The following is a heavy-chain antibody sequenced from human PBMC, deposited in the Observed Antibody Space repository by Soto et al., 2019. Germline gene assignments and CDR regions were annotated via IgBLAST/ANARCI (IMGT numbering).Heavy chain of an antibody. J-gene: IGHJ4*01. CDR1: GGSISSGDYY. D-gene: IGHD3-22*01. Sequence: SGTLSLTCTVSGGSISSGDYYWSWIRQPPGKGLQRIGYIYYSGGTYYNPSLKSRVTISVDTSKNQFSLKLSSVTAADTAVYYCSCFSYYSASSVYSHYWRHATLVTVPP. CDR2: IYYSGGT. V-gene: IGHV4-30-4*01. CDR3: SCFSYYSASSVYSHY.